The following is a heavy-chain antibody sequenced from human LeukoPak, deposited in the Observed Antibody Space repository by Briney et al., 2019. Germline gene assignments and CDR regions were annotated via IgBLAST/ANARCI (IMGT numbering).Heavy chain of an antibody. J-gene: IGHJ4*02. Sequence: GGSLRLSCAASGFTFSSHWMHWVRHAPGEGLMWVSRINTDGSTTNYADSVKGRFTISRDNARNTLSLQMNSLRAEDTAVYHCVRVLSGSGSFDYWGQGTLVTVSP. D-gene: IGHD3-10*01. V-gene: IGHV3-74*01. CDR1: GFTFSSHW. CDR3: VRVLSGSGSFDY. CDR2: INTDGSTT.